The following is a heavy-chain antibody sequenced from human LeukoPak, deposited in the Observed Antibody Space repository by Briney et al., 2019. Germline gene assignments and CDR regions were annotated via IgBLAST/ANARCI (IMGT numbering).Heavy chain of an antibody. CDR2: IYYSGST. CDR3: ARDLGGYSSGWFDP. V-gene: IGHV4-59*01. D-gene: IGHD6-19*01. CDR1: GGSISSYY. Sequence: SETLSLTCTVSGGSISSYYWSWIRQPPGKGLEWIGYIYYSGSTNYNPSLKSRVTISVDTSKNQFSLKLSSVTAADTAVYYCARDLGGYSSGWFDPWGQGTLVTVSS. J-gene: IGHJ5*02.